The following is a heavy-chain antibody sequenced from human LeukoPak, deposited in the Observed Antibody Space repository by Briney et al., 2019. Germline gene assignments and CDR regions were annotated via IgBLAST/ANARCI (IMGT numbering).Heavy chain of an antibody. CDR3: ARVEAGAGGGDFDY. CDR1: GGSVSSSSYY. J-gene: IGHJ4*02. Sequence: SETLSLTCTVSGGSVSSSSYYWSWIRQPPGKGLEWIGYIYYSGSTNYNPSLKSRVTISVDTSKNQFSLKLSSVTAADTAVYYCARVEAGAGGGDFDYWGQGTLVTVSS. D-gene: IGHD6-19*01. CDR2: IYYSGST. V-gene: IGHV4-61*01.